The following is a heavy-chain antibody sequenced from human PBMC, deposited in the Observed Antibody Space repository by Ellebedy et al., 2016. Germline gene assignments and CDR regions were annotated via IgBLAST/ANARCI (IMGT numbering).Heavy chain of an antibody. CDR1: GGSISSYY. CDR2: IYTSGST. J-gene: IGHJ6*03. Sequence: SETLSLXXTVSGGSISSYYWSWIRQPAGKGLEWIGRIYTSGSTNYNPSLKSRVTMSVDTSKNQFSLKLSSATAADTAVYYCARTIFRAAGPFYYMDVWGKGTTVTVSS. V-gene: IGHV4-4*07. CDR3: ARTIFRAAGPFYYMDV. D-gene: IGHD6-13*01.